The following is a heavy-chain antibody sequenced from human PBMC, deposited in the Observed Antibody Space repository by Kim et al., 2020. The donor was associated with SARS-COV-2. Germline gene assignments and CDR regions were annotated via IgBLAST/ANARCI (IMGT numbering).Heavy chain of an antibody. J-gene: IGHJ4*02. V-gene: IGHV5-51*01. Sequence: GESLKISCKGSGYSFTSYWIGWVRQMPGKGLEWMGIIYPGDSDTRYSPSFQGQVTISADKSISTAYLQWSSLKASDTAMYYCARQGARRWFYDSSGYYDYWGQGTLVTVSS. D-gene: IGHD3-22*01. CDR3: ARQGARRWFYDSSGYYDY. CDR1: GYSFTSYW. CDR2: IYPGDSDT.